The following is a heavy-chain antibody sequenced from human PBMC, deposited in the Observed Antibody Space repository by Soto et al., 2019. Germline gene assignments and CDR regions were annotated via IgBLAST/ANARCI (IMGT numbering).Heavy chain of an antibody. CDR2: ISAYNGNT. Sequence: ASVKVSCKASGYTFTSYGISWVRQAPGQGLEWMGWISAYNGNTNYAQKLQGRVTMTTDTSTSTAYMELRSLRSDDTAVYYCARVPVRFLEWLYWFDPWGQGTLVTASS. CDR1: GYTFTSYG. CDR3: ARVPVRFLEWLYWFDP. J-gene: IGHJ5*02. V-gene: IGHV1-18*04. D-gene: IGHD3-3*01.